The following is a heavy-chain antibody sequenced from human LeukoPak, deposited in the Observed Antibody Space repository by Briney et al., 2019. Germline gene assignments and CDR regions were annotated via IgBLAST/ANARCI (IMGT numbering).Heavy chain of an antibody. Sequence: SETLSLTCTVSGGSITSYHWSWIRQSAGKGLEWIGRLYLGGSTNYNPSLKSRVTMSVDTSKNQFSLKLSSVTAADTAVYYCASLSSGWYVWLWGKGTTVTISS. CDR3: ASLSSGWYVWL. D-gene: IGHD6-19*01. CDR1: GGSITSYH. CDR2: LYLGGST. V-gene: IGHV4-4*07. J-gene: IGHJ6*04.